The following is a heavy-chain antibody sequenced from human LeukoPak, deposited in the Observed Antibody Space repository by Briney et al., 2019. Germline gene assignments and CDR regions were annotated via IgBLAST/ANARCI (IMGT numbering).Heavy chain of an antibody. V-gene: IGHV4-59*08. Sequence: SETLSLTCAVSGGSISTYYWSWTRQPPGKGLEWIGYVYYSGTYNYSPSLKSRVTISVDTSKNQFSLKLSSVTAADTAVYYCARAPRMVRGVIGWFDPWGQGTLVTVSS. CDR1: GGSISTYY. D-gene: IGHD3-10*01. CDR3: ARAPRMVRGVIGWFDP. CDR2: VYYSGTY. J-gene: IGHJ5*02.